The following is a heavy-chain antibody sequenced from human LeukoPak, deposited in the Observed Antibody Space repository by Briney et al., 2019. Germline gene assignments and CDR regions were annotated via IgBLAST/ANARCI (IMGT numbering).Heavy chain of an antibody. J-gene: IGHJ4*02. CDR3: ARVEAAGTGVFDY. V-gene: IGHV3-21*01. Sequence: GGSLRLSCAASGFTVISSHMSWVRQAPGKGLEWVSSISSSSSYIYYADSVKGRFTISRDNAKNSLYLQMNSLRAEDTAVYYCARVEAAGTGVFDYWGQGTLVTVSS. D-gene: IGHD6-13*01. CDR2: ISSSSSYI. CDR1: GFTVISSH.